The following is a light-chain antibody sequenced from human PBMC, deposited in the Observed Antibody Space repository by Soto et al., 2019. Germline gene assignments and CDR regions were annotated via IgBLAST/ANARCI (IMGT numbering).Light chain of an antibody. Sequence: DIQLTQSPSFLSASVGDRVTITCRASQGISTFLAWYQQHPGTAPKRLIYDASNLQSGVPSRFSGSGSGTEFTLTISSLEPEDFAVYYCQQRSNWPPFTFGQGTRLEIK. V-gene: IGKV1-9*01. J-gene: IGKJ5*01. CDR2: DAS. CDR1: QGISTF. CDR3: QQRSNWPPFT.